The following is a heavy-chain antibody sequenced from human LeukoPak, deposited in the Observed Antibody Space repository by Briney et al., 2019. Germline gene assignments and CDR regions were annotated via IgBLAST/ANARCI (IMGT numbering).Heavy chain of an antibody. V-gene: IGHV3-21*01. CDR2: IYSSTSHI. D-gene: IGHD5-24*01. Sequence: GGSLRLSCEASAFTFSSYSMSWVRQAPGKGLEWVSSIYSSTSHIYYADSVKGRFTISRDNAKNSLYLQVSSLRAEDTAVYYCARDFRTQLDGYSPPYHFDYWGQGALVTVSS. J-gene: IGHJ4*02. CDR3: ARDFRTQLDGYSPPYHFDY. CDR1: AFTFSSYS.